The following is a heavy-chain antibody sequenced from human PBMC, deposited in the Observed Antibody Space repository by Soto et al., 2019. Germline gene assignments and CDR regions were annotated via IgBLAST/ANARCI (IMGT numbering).Heavy chain of an antibody. J-gene: IGHJ4*02. CDR2: TRNKANSYTT. D-gene: IGHD3-22*01. CDR1: GFTFSDHY. V-gene: IGHV3-72*01. CDR3: ARVRDSSSY. Sequence: GGSLRLSCAASGFTFSDHYMDWVRQAPGKGLEWVGRTRNKANSYTTEYAASVKGRFTISRDDSKNSLYLQMNSLKTEDTAVYYCARVRDSSSYWGQGTLVTVSS.